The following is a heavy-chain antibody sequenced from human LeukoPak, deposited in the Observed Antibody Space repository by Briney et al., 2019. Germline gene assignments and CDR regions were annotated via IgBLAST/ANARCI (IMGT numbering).Heavy chain of an antibody. CDR1: GGSISSSSYY. J-gene: IGHJ4*02. CDR3: ARPTRKRDY. D-gene: IGHD1-1*01. CDR2: IYYSGST. V-gene: IGHV4-39*01. Sequence: SETLSLTCTVSGGSISSSSYYWGWVRQPPGKGLEWIGSIYYSGSTYYNPSLKSRVTISVDTSKDQFSLKLSSVTAADTAVYYCARPTRKRDYWGQGTLVTVSS.